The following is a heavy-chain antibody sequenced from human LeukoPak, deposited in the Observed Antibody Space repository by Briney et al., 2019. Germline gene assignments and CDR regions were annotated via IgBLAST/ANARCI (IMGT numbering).Heavy chain of an antibody. CDR2: LLYEGSNT. Sequence: PGGSLRLSCVASGFTFRNYAMHWVRQAPGKGLEWVAVLLYEGSNTYYADSVKGRFTVSRDNSKNTLYLQMNSLREDDTALYYWAKGDVVAPIDYWGQGTLITVSS. CDR3: AKGDVVAPIDY. J-gene: IGHJ4*02. V-gene: IGHV3-30-3*01. CDR1: GFTFRNYA. D-gene: IGHD2-21*01.